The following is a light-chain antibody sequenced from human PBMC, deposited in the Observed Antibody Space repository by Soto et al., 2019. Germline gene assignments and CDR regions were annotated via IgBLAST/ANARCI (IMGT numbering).Light chain of an antibody. Sequence: DIQMTQSPSTLCASVGDRVTITCLSSQNINDLLAWYRQKPGKAPNLLIYKASSLESGVPSRFSGSGYGTEFTPTISSMQPDDFATFYCKQYSTYYRAFGQGTNVDIK. CDR2: KAS. J-gene: IGKJ1*01. V-gene: IGKV1-5*03. CDR3: KQYSTYYRA. CDR1: QNINDL.